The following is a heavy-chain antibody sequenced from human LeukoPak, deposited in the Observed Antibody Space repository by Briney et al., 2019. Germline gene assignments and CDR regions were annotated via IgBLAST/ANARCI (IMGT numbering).Heavy chain of an antibody. J-gene: IGHJ4*02. Sequence: PSETLSLTCTVSGGSISSYYWSWIRQPPGKGLEWIGYIYYSGSTNYNPSLKSRVTISVDTSKNQFSLKLSSVTAADTAVYYCARFPPSIAAAHFDYWGQGTLVTVSS. CDR1: GGSISSYY. CDR3: ARFPPSIAAAHFDY. CDR2: IYYSGST. V-gene: IGHV4-59*08. D-gene: IGHD6-13*01.